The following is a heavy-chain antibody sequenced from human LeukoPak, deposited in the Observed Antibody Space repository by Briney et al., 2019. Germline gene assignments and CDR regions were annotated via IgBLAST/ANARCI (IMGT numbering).Heavy chain of an antibody. CDR2: INPNSGDT. Sequence: APVKVPFQASWYNFIRHHMDWVRPAPGQGPEWIGWINPNSGDTKFAREFQGRVTMTRDTSISTAYMGLSRLGSDDTAVYYCATQRGSYLWGTDLDYWGQGTLVTVSS. CDR3: ATQRGSYLWGTDLDY. D-gene: IGHD3-16*01. J-gene: IGHJ4*02. V-gene: IGHV1-2*02. CDR1: WYNFIRHH.